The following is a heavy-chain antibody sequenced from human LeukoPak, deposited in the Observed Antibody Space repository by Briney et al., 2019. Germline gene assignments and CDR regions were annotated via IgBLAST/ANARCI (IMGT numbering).Heavy chain of an antibody. CDR1: GFTFSNAW. J-gene: IGHJ4*02. V-gene: IGHV3-11*01. CDR3: AKATGNLGN. Sequence: GSLRLSCAASGFTFSNAWMSWVRQAPGKGLEWVSYISSSGSTIYYADSLKGRFTISRDNAKNSLYLQMNSLTAEDTAIYYCAKATGNLGNWGQGTLVTVSS. D-gene: IGHD1-1*01. CDR2: ISSSGSTI.